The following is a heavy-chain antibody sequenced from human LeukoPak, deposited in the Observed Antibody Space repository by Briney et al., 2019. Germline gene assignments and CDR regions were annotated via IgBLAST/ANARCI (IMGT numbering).Heavy chain of an antibody. V-gene: IGHV3-30*18. CDR1: GFTVSSNY. D-gene: IGHD5-12*01. CDR3: AKELVDKTSGAFDI. Sequence: PGGSLRLSCAASGFTVSSNYMSWVRQAPGKGLEWVAVISYDGSNKYYADSVKGRFTISRDNSKNTLYLQMNSLRAEDTAVYYCAKELVDKTSGAFDIWGQGTMVTVSS. J-gene: IGHJ3*02. CDR2: ISYDGSNK.